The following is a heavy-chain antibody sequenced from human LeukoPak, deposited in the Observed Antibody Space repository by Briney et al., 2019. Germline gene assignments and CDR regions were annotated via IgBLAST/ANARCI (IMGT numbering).Heavy chain of an antibody. CDR1: GFTLSDYY. J-gene: IGHJ4*02. CDR3: AREPVAGTFDQ. V-gene: IGHV3-11*01. D-gene: IGHD6-19*01. Sequence: GGSLRLSCGVGGFTLSDYYISCVRQAPGKGLKWVSDISSRDGTIHFADSVRGRFTISWDNAKNSLYLQMNSLRVDDTAVYYCAREPVAGTFDQWGQGTLVTVSS. CDR2: ISSRDGTI.